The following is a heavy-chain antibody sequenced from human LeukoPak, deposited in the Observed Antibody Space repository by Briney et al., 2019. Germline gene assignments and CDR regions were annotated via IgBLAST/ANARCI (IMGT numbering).Heavy chain of an antibody. J-gene: IGHJ4*02. Sequence: GGSLRLSCAASGFTVSSNYMNWVRQAPGKGLEWVSGISGSGGSTYHADSVKGRFTISRDNSKNTLYLQMNSLRAEDTAVYYCAKELDSSGYFDYWGQGTLVTVSS. D-gene: IGHD3-22*01. CDR2: ISGSGGST. CDR3: AKELDSSGYFDY. CDR1: GFTVSSNY. V-gene: IGHV3-23*01.